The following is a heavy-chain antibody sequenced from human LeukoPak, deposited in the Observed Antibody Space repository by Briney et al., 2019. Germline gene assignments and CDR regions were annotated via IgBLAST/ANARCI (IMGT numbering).Heavy chain of an antibody. CDR2: IYTSGST. CDR1: GGSISSYY. V-gene: IGHV4-4*07. CDR3: AGNEYSSSSEAPLLDY. J-gene: IGHJ4*02. D-gene: IGHD6-6*01. Sequence: PSETLSLTCTLPGGSISSYYWSWIRQPAGKGLEWIARIYTSGSTNYNPSLKSRVTMSVDTSKNQFSLKLSSVTAADTAVYYCAGNEYSSSSEAPLLDYWGQGTLVTVSS.